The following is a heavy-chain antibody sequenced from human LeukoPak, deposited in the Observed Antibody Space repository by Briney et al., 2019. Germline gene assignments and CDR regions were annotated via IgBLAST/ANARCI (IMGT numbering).Heavy chain of an antibody. CDR2: ITASGGNT. CDR3: AKGNGYSYGRYYFDY. Sequence: GGSLRLSCAASGFTFSSYAMGWVRQAPGKGLEWVSAITASGGNTYYADSVKGRFTISRDNSKNTLYLHVNSLRAEDTAVYYCAKGNGYSYGRYYFDYWGQGTLVTVSS. D-gene: IGHD5-18*01. J-gene: IGHJ4*02. V-gene: IGHV3-23*01. CDR1: GFTFSSYA.